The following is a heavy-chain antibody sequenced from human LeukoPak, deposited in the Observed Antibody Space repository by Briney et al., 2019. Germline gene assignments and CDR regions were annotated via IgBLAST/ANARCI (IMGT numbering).Heavy chain of an antibody. V-gene: IGHV4-59*01. CDR3: ARAYYDYVWGSYRYRYFDY. J-gene: IGHJ4*02. CDR1: GGSISSYY. CDR2: IYYSGST. D-gene: IGHD3-16*02. Sequence: SETLSLTCTVSGGSISSYYWSWIRQPPGKGLEWIGYIYYSGSTSYNPSLKSRVTISVDTSKNQFSLKLSSVTAADTAVYYCARAYYDYVWGSYRYRYFDYWGQGTLVTVSS.